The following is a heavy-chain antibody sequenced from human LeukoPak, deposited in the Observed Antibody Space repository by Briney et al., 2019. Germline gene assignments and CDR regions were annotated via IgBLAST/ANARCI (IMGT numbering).Heavy chain of an antibody. D-gene: IGHD3-10*01. CDR2: LSNSGST. V-gene: IGHV4-39*07. Sequence: SETLSLICTVSGVSMSSSTYYWGWIRQPPGKGLEWIGTLSNSGSTYYNPSLKSRVTISVDKSKNRFSLKLSPVTAADTAVYYCARAGNYYGSGSSLDYWGQGTLVTVSS. J-gene: IGHJ4*02. CDR1: GVSMSSSTYY. CDR3: ARAGNYYGSGSSLDY.